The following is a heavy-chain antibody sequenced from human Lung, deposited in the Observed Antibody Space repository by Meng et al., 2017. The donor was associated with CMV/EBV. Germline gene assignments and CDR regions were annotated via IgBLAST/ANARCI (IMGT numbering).Heavy chain of an antibody. D-gene: IGHD5-12*01. J-gene: IGHJ6*02. CDR2: ISYGGST. Sequence: SETLSLTCTVSGASISSSSYFCEWIRQPPRKGLEWIGSISYGGSTYYNSSLKSRVTISVDMSKNQFTLKLSSVTAADTAVYYCAKIFPSAYDKYAMDVWGQGPTVTVSS. V-gene: IGHV4-39*06. CDR1: GASISSSSYF. CDR3: AKIFPSAYDKYAMDV.